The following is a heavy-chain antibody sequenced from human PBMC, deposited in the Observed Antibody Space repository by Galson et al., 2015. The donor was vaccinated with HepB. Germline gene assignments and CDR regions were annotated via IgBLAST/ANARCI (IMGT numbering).Heavy chain of an antibody. J-gene: IGHJ4*02. Sequence: SVKVSCKASGYTFTSYAMHWVRQAPGQRLEWMGWINAGNGNTKYSQKFQGRVTITRDTSASTAYMELSSLRSEDTAVYYCARDQWGAAAGTWYFDYWGQGTLVTVSS. CDR2: INAGNGNT. CDR3: ARDQWGAAAGTWYFDY. D-gene: IGHD6-13*01. V-gene: IGHV1-3*01. CDR1: GYTFTSYA.